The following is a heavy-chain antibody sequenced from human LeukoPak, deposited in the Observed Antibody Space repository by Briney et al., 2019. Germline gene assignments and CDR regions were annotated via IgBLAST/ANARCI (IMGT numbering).Heavy chain of an antibody. CDR3: ARDDSSSWPYYFDY. V-gene: IGHV4-59*12. CDR1: GGSINNYY. J-gene: IGHJ4*02. Sequence: SETLSLTCTVSGGSINNYYWSWVRQPPGKGLEWIGYVYYTGGTSYNPSLKSRVTISLDTSKNQFSLILNSVTAADTAVYFCARDDSSSWPYYFDYWGQGTLVTVSS. D-gene: IGHD6-13*01. CDR2: VYYTGGT.